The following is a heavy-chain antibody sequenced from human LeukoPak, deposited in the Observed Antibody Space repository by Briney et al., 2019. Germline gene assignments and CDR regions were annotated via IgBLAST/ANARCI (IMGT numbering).Heavy chain of an antibody. Sequence: ASVKVSCKASGYTFTGYYMHWVRQAPGQGLEWMGWINPNSGGTNYAQKFQGRVTMTRDTSISTAYMELSRLRSDDTAVYYCARGGSSGWDHSENFDYWGQGTLVTVSS. CDR2: INPNSGGT. CDR1: GYTFTGYY. V-gene: IGHV1-2*02. J-gene: IGHJ4*02. CDR3: ARGGSSGWDHSENFDY. D-gene: IGHD6-19*01.